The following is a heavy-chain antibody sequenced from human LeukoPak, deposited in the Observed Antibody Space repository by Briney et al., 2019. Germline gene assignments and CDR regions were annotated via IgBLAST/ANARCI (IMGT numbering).Heavy chain of an antibody. V-gene: IGHV3-53*01. D-gene: IGHD3-22*01. CDR1: VFTVSSSY. CDR3: ARHPSGYSNLDY. CDR2: IYSGGST. J-gene: IGHJ4*02. Sequence: GGSLRLSCAASVFTVSSSYMNWVRQAPGKGLEWVSVIYSGGSTYYADSVKGRFTISRDNSKNTLYLQMNSLRAEDTAVYYCARHPSGYSNLDYWGQGTLVTVSS.